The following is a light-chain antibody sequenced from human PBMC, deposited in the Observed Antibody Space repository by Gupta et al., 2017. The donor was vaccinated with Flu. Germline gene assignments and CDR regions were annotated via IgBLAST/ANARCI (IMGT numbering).Light chain of an antibody. J-gene: IGKJ4*01. CDR2: DAS. V-gene: IGKV3-11*01. CDR3: QQRSNWPLLT. CDR1: QSVSSY. Sequence: ATLSLSPGERATLSCRASQSVSSYLAWYQQKPGQAPRLLIYDASNRATGIPARFSGSGSGKDFTLTISSREPEDFAVYYCQQRSNWPLLTFGGGTKVEIK.